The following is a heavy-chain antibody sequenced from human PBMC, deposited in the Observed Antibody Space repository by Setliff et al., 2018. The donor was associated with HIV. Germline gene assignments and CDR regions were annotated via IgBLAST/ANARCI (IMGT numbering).Heavy chain of an antibody. CDR1: RFTFNNYG. V-gene: IGHV3-33*08. CDR3: ARDGGYSSSWGKVDY. CDR2: IWYDGTNK. D-gene: IGHD6-13*01. Sequence: GGSLRLSCEASRFTFNNYGMHWVRQAPGEGLEWVAVIWYDGTNKYYADSVKGRFTISRDNSKNTLYLQMNSLRAEDTAVYYCARDGGYSSSWGKVDYWGQGTLVTVS. J-gene: IGHJ4*02.